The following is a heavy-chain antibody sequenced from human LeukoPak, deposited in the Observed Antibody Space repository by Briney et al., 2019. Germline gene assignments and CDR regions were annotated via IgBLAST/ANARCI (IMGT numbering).Heavy chain of an antibody. CDR1: GGSISSTTYY. D-gene: IGHD1-14*01. J-gene: IGHJ6*03. V-gene: IGHV4-39*01. Sequence: PSETLSLTCIVSGGSISSTTYYWGWIRQPPGKGLEWIGTIYYSGSTCYNPSLSSRVTISVDTSKNQFSLKLRSVTAADTAVYYCARSDPRTVGEYYMDVWGKGTTVTVSS. CDR2: IYYSGST. CDR3: ARSDPRTVGEYYMDV.